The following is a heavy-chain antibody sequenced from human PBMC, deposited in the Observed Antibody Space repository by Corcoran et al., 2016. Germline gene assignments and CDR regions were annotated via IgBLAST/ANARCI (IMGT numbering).Heavy chain of an antibody. Sequence: EVQLVESGGGLVKPGGSLRLSCAASGFTFSNAWMSWARQAPGKGLEWVGRIKSKTDGGTTDYAAPVKGRFTISRDDSKNTLYLQMNSLKPEDTAVYYCTTGTLLKWIQLWSFRDYWGQGTLVTVSS. CDR3: TTGTLLKWIQLWSFRDY. CDR1: GFTFSNAW. V-gene: IGHV3-15*01. CDR2: IKSKTDGGTT. D-gene: IGHD5-18*01. J-gene: IGHJ4*02.